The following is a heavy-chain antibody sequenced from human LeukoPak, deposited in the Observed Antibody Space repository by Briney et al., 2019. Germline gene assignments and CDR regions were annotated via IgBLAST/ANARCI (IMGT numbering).Heavy chain of an antibody. D-gene: IGHD3-22*01. CDR1: GYTFTSYD. Sequence: VASVKVSCXASGYTFTSYDINWVRQASGLGLEWMGWMNPNSGNTGYAQKFQGRVTITRNTSISTAYMELSSLRSEDTAVYYCARGVAYDSSGVGDYWGQGTLVTVSS. CDR3: ARGVAYDSSGVGDY. J-gene: IGHJ4*02. CDR2: MNPNSGNT. V-gene: IGHV1-8*03.